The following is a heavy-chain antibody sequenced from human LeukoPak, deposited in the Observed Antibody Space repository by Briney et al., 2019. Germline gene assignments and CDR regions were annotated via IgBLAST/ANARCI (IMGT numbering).Heavy chain of an antibody. CDR2: IGTRSNPI. J-gene: IGHJ4*02. Sequence: GGCLRLSCAASGFSFSDFYMYWIRQDQGKRLEWISYIGTRSNPIYYADSVKGRFTISRDDAKNSLYLQMNSLRDEDTAVYFCAREARGSGRDFDYWGQGILVTVSS. V-gene: IGHV3-11*01. CDR3: AREARGSGRDFDY. D-gene: IGHD1-26*01. CDR1: GFSFSDFY.